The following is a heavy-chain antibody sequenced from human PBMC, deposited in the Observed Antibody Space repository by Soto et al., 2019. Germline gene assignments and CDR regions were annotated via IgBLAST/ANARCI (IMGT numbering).Heavy chain of an antibody. J-gene: IGHJ5*02. CDR1: GGTFSSYT. V-gene: IGHV1-69*02. CDR2: IIPILGIA. D-gene: IGHD2-2*01. Sequence: ASVKVSCKASGGTFSSYTISWVRQAPGQGLEWMGRIIPILGIANYAQKFQGRVTITADKSTSTAYMELSSLRSEDTAVYYCARARGERREGRHIVVVPAAMGNWFDPWGQGTLVTVSS. CDR3: ARARGERREGRHIVVVPAAMGNWFDP.